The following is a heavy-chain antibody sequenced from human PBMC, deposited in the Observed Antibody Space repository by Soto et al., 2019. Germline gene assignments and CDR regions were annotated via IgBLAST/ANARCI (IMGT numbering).Heavy chain of an antibody. J-gene: IGHJ4*02. V-gene: IGHV4-30-4*01. CDR2: IYYSGST. CDR1: GGSISSGDYY. Sequence: SETLSLTCTVSGGSISSGDYYWSWIRQPPGKGLEWIGYIYYSGSTYYNPSLKSRVTISVDTSKNQFSLKLSSVTAADTAVYYCARGRREAVAPTALDYWGQGTLVTVSS. D-gene: IGHD6-19*01. CDR3: ARGRREAVAPTALDY.